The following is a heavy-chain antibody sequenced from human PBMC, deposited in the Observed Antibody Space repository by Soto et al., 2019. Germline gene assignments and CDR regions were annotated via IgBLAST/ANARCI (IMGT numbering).Heavy chain of an antibody. CDR2: ISYDGSNK. CDR1: GFTFSSYA. V-gene: IGHV3-30-3*01. CDR3: AREQWLVPFDF. D-gene: IGHD6-19*01. Sequence: QVQLVESGGGVVQPGRSLRLSCAASGFTFSSYAMHWVRQAPGKGLEWVAVISYDGSNKYYEDSVKGRFTISRDNSKKTLYLQMNSLRAEDTAVYYCAREQWLVPFDFWGQGTLVTVSS. J-gene: IGHJ4*02.